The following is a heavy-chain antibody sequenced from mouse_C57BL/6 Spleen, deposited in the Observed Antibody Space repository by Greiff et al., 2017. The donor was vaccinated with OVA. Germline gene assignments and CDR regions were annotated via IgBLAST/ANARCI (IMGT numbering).Heavy chain of an antibody. J-gene: IGHJ3*01. V-gene: IGHV1-42*01. CDR1: GYSFTGYY. CDR3: ARSDGSSSAWFAY. CDR2: INPSTGGT. Sequence: VQLQQSGPELVKPGASVKISCKASGYSFTGYYMNWVKQSPEKSLEWIGEINPSTGGTTYNQKFKAKATLTVDKSSSTAYMQLKSLTSEDSAVYYCARSDGSSSAWFAYWGQGTLVTVSA. D-gene: IGHD1-1*01.